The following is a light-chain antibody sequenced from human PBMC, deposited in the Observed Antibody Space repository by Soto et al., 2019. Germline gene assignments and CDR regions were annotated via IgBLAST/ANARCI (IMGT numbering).Light chain of an antibody. J-gene: IGLJ1*01. CDR1: STDVGSNNR. Sequence: QSVLTQPPSVSGSPGHSVTISCTGTSTDVGSNNRVSWYKQPPGTAPKLMIYEVTNRPSGVPDRFSGSKSGNTASLTISGLQADDEADYYCSSYTSSSGYVFGTGTKVTVL. CDR2: EVT. CDR3: SSYTSSSGYV. V-gene: IGLV2-18*02.